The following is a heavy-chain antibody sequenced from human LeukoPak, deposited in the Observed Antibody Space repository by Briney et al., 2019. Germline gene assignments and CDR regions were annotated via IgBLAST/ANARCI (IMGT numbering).Heavy chain of an antibody. CDR1: GGSISGSSYY. CDR2: IYYSGST. Sequence: SETLSLTCTVSGGSISGSSYYWGWIRQPPGKGLEWIGSIYYSGSTYYNPSLKSRVTISIDTSRSQFSLKLTSVTVADTAVYYCARDSRYSYGSGGMDVWGQGTTVTVSS. J-gene: IGHJ6*02. V-gene: IGHV4-39*07. D-gene: IGHD3-10*01. CDR3: ARDSRYSYGSGGMDV.